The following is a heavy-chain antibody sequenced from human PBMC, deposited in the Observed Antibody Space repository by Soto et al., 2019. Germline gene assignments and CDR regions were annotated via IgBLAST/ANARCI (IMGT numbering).Heavy chain of an antibody. Sequence: SVKVSCKASGFTFTSSAVQWVRQARGQRLEWIGWIVVGSGSTTYAQKFQGRVTMTRDTSTSTVYMELSSLRSEDTAVYYCARSPYSSGYYYAIDYWGQGTQVTVSS. V-gene: IGHV1-58*01. J-gene: IGHJ4*02. CDR1: GFTFTSSA. CDR2: IVVGSGST. CDR3: ARSPYSSGYYYAIDY. D-gene: IGHD3-22*01.